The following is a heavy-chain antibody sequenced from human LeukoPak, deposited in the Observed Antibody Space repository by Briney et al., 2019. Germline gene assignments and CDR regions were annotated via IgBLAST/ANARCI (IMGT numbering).Heavy chain of an antibody. CDR3: ARDRGYSTFGY. V-gene: IGHV3-7*01. J-gene: IGHJ4*02. Sequence: PGGSLRLSCEASAFTFSSYWMSWVRQAPGKGLEWVANMKEDGGEINYVDSVKGRFTISRDNAKNSLFLQMNSLRVEDTAVYYCARDRGYSTFGYWGQGTLVTVSS. CDR1: AFTFSSYW. D-gene: IGHD4-23*01. CDR2: MKEDGGEI.